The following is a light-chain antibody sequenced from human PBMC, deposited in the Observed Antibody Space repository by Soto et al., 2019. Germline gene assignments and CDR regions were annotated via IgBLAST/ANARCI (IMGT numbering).Light chain of an antibody. CDR3: QQRFNWWT. Sequence: EIVLTQSPASLSLSPGEKATLSCRASQSVGRDLAWYQQKPGQAPRLLIYDASNRATGIPARFSGSGSGTDFALTISSREAEDCAFDYCQQRFNWWTFGQGTKVEIK. V-gene: IGKV3-11*01. CDR2: DAS. CDR1: QSVGRD. J-gene: IGKJ1*01.